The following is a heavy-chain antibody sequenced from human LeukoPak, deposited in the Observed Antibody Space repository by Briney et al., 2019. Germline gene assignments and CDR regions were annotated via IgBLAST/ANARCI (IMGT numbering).Heavy chain of an antibody. Sequence: GGSLRLSCAASGFTFSSYGMHWVRQAPGKGLEWVAVISYDGSNKYYADSVKGRFTISRDNSKNTLYLQMNSLRAEDTAVYYCAKEIAAAEYGMDVWGQGTTVTVSS. CDR3: AKEIAAAEYGMDV. D-gene: IGHD6-13*01. V-gene: IGHV3-30*18. CDR1: GFTFSSYG. J-gene: IGHJ6*02. CDR2: ISYDGSNK.